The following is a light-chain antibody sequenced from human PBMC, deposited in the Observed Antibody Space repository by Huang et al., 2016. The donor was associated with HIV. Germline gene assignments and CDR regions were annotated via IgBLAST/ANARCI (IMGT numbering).Light chain of an antibody. CDR3: QQHGSSHMYT. Sequence: EIVLTQSPGTLSLSPGERATLSCRASQSVSSNYFAWYQQNPGQAPRLLIYGASSRATGIPDRFSGGGSGTNFTLTISRLEPEDFALYYCQQHGSSHMYTFGQGTKLEIK. CDR2: GAS. CDR1: QSVSSNY. V-gene: IGKV3-20*01. J-gene: IGKJ2*01.